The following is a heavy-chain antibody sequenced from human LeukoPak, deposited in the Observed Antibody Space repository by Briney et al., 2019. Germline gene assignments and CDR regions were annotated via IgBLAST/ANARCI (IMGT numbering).Heavy chain of an antibody. CDR3: ARDPVPLITMIVGYFQH. CDR2: ISSSGSTI. CDR1: GFTFSSYE. Sequence: GGSLRLSCAASGFTFSSYEMNWVRQAPGKGLEWVSYISSSGSTIYYADSVKGRFTISRDNSKNTLYLQMNSLRAEDTAVYYCARDPVPLITMIVGYFQHWGQGTLVTVSS. D-gene: IGHD3-22*01. J-gene: IGHJ1*01. V-gene: IGHV3-48*03.